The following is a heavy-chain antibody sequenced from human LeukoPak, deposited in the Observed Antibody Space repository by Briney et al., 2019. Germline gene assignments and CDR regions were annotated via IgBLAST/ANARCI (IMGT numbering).Heavy chain of an antibody. V-gene: IGHV1-46*01. CDR3: ARVPGIAVAGVAFDY. D-gene: IGHD6-19*01. CDR2: INPSGGST. CDR1: GYTFTSYY. Sequence: ASVKVSCKASGYTFTSYYMHWVRQAPGQGLEWMGIINPSGGSTSYAQKFQGRVTMTRDTSTSTVYMELSSLRSEGTAVYYCARVPGIAVAGVAFDYWGQGTLVTVSS. J-gene: IGHJ4*02.